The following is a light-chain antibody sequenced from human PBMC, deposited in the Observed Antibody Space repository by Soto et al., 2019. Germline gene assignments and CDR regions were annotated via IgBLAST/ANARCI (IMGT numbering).Light chain of an antibody. CDR1: SSNIGNND. CDR3: VTWDTSLSAGV. Sequence: QSVLTQPPSVSAAPGQKVTISCSGSSSNIGNNDVSWYQHVPGTAPKLLIYENNLRPSGIPDRFSGSKSGASATLGITGLRTGDEADYYCVTWDTSLSAGVFGGGTKLTVL. V-gene: IGLV1-51*02. J-gene: IGLJ3*02. CDR2: ENN.